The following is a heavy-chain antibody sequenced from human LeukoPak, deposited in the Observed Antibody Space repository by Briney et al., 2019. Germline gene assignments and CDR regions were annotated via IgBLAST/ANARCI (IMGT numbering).Heavy chain of an antibody. CDR1: GFTLSSYS. J-gene: IGHJ4*02. D-gene: IGHD6-19*01. V-gene: IGHV3-21*01. CDR2: ISSSSSYI. Sequence: GGSLRLSCAASGFTLSSYSMNWVRQAPGKGLEWVSSISSSSSYIYYADSVKGRFTISRDNAKNSLYLQMNSLRAEDTAVYYCARVFSSGWTVDYWGQGTLVTVSS. CDR3: ARVFSSGWTVDY.